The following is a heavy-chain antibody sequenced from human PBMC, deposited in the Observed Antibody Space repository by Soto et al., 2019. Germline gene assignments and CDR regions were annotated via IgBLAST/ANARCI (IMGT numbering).Heavy chain of an antibody. V-gene: IGHV3-33*01. D-gene: IGHD3-16*02. Sequence: SLRLSCAASGFTFSSYGMHWVRQAPGKGLEWVAVIWYDGSNKYYADSVKGRFTISRDNSKNTLYLQMNSLRAEDTAVYYCARGPYDYVWGSDPPHFDYWGQGTLVTVSS. J-gene: IGHJ4*02. CDR3: ARGPYDYVWGSDPPHFDY. CDR2: IWYDGSNK. CDR1: GFTFSSYG.